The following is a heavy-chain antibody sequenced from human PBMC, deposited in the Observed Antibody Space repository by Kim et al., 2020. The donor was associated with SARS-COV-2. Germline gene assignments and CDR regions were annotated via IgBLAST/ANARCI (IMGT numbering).Heavy chain of an antibody. Sequence: GGSLRLSCAASGFTFSSYGMHWVRQAPGKGLEWVAVIWYDGSNKYYADSVKGRFTISRDNSKNTLYLQMNSLRAEDTAVYYCAKDDRGSGYYYDYYYGMDVWGQGTTVTVSS. J-gene: IGHJ6*02. CDR3: AKDDRGSGYYYDYYYGMDV. V-gene: IGHV3-33*06. D-gene: IGHD3-3*01. CDR1: GFTFSSYG. CDR2: IWYDGSNK.